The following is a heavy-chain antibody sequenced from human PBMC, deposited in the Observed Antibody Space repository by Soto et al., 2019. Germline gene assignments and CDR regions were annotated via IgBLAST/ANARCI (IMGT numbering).Heavy chain of an antibody. D-gene: IGHD3-10*01. J-gene: IGHJ6*02. CDR2: IKQDGSEK. CDR1: GFTFSSYW. V-gene: IGHV3-7*03. Sequence: PGGSLRLSCAASGFTFSSYWMSWVRQAPGKGLEWVANIKQDGSEKYYVDSVKGRFTISRDNAKNSLYLQMNSLRAEDTAVYYCARDLGGYYYYYYYYGMDGWGQGTTVTVSS. CDR3: ARDLGGYYYYYYYYGMDG.